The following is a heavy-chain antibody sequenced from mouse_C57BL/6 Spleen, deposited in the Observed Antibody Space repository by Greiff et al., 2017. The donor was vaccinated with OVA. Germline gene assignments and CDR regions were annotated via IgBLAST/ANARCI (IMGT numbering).Heavy chain of an antibody. J-gene: IGHJ4*01. CDR1: GYTFTDYY. Sequence: EVKLQQSGPELVKPGASVKISCKASGYTFTDYYMNWVKQSHGKSLEWIGDINPNNGGTSYNQKFKGKATLTVDKSSSTAYMELRSLTSEDSAVYYCASGGYYGNYFYAMDYWGQGTSVTVSS. D-gene: IGHD2-1*01. V-gene: IGHV1-26*01. CDR3: ASGGYYGNYFYAMDY. CDR2: INPNNGGT.